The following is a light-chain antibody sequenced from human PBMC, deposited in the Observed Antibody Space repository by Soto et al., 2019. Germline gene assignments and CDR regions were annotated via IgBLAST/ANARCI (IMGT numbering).Light chain of an antibody. CDR1: SSDVGSYNL. CDR2: EGN. V-gene: IGLV2-23*03. J-gene: IGLJ1*01. Sequence: QSVPTQPASVSGSPGQSITLSCTGTSSDVGSYNLVSWYQQHPGKAPKLMIYEGNKRPSGVSNRFSGSKSGNTASLTISGLQAEDEADYYCCSFAGSNTFVFGTGTKVTVL. CDR3: CSFAGSNTFV.